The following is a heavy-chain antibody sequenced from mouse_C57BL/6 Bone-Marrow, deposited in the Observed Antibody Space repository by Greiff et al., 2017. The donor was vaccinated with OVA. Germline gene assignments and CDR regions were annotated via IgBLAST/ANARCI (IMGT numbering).Heavy chain of an antibody. D-gene: IGHD2-2*01. V-gene: IGHV1-81*01. CDR3: GGGYRDWFAY. CDR2: IYPRSGNT. CDR1: GYTFTSYG. Sequence: QVQLKQSGAELARPGASVKLSCKASGYTFTSYGISWVKQRTGQGLEWIGEIYPRSGNTYYNEKFKGKATLTADKSSSTAYMELRSLTSEDSAVYYCGGGYRDWFAYWGQGTLVTVSA. J-gene: IGHJ3*01.